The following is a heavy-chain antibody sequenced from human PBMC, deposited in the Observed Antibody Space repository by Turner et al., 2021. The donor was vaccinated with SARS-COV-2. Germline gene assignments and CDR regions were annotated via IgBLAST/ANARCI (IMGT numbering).Heavy chain of an antibody. CDR1: GYTFSSYY. J-gene: IGHJ4*02. D-gene: IGHD1-26*01. Sequence: QVQLVQSGADAKKPGASVKVSCKASGYTFSSYYMHWVRQAPGQGLEWMGIINPSGDSTSYAQKFQGRVTMTRDTSTSTVYMGLSSLRSEDTAMYYCATYSGSYSAIDYWGQGTLVTVSS. V-gene: IGHV1-46*01. CDR2: INPSGDST. CDR3: ATYSGSYSAIDY.